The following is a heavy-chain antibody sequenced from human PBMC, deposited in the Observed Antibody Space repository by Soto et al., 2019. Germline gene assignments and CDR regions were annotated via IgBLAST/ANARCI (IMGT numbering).Heavy chain of an antibody. V-gene: IGHV3-21*01. CDR1: GFTFSSYS. J-gene: IGHJ5*02. CDR3: ARDLGEWLKVGWFDP. CDR2: ISSSSSYI. D-gene: IGHD3-3*01. Sequence: GGSLRLSCAASGFTFSSYSMSWFRQATGKGLEWVSSISSSSSYIYYADSVKGRFTISRDNAKNSLYLQMNSLRAEDTAVYYCARDLGEWLKVGWFDPWGQGTLVTVSS.